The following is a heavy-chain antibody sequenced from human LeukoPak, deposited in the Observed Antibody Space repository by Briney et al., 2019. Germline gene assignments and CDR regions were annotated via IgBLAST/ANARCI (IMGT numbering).Heavy chain of an antibody. CDR2: ISGYNGNT. D-gene: IGHD1-26*01. V-gene: IGHV1-18*04. CDR1: GYTFTSYY. Sequence: ASVKVSCKASGYTFTSYYIHWVRQAPGQGLEWMGWISGYNGNTNYYAEKLQGRVTMTTDTSTSTAYMELRSLRSDDTAVYYCARDTKRSRARWENLGFDPWGQGTLVTVSS. J-gene: IGHJ5*02. CDR3: ARDTKRSRARWENLGFDP.